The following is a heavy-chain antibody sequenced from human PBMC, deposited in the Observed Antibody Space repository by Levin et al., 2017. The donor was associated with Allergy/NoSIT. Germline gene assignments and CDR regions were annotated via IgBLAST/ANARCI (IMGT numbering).Heavy chain of an antibody. V-gene: IGHV3-49*03. CDR3: TRFSAYYHDTSGFASSFDY. D-gene: IGHD3-22*01. Sequence: GGSLRLSCETSGFNFADYAVTWYRQAPGKGLEWVGLIKSKPYGGTADYAASVRGRFSISIDDSNRIAYLQMDSLKTEDTAVYFCTRFSAYYHDTSGFASSFDYWGQGTLVTVSS. CDR2: IKSKPYGGTA. CDR1: GFNFADYA. J-gene: IGHJ4*02.